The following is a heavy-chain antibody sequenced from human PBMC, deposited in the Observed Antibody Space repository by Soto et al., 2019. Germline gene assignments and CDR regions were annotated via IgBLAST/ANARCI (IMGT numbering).Heavy chain of an antibody. J-gene: IGHJ4*02. V-gene: IGHV4-39*01. CDR2: IYYRGNT. Sequence: QLQESGPGLVKPSETLSLTCSVSGDSINSDKYYWGWIRQPPGKGLEWIGSIYYRGNTYYNPPLQTRVTVSLDKSNSQFSLRLNSVTAADSAVYFCARLEGLATISYYFDFWGQGAQVTVSS. D-gene: IGHD3-9*01. CDR1: GDSINSDKYY. CDR3: ARLEGLATISYYFDF.